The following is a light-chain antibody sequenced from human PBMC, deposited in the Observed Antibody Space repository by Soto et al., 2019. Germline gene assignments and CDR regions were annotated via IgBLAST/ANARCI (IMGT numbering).Light chain of an antibody. V-gene: IGKV3-20*01. Sequence: EIVLTPSPGTLSLSPGERATLSCMASQSVSSSYLAWYQQKPGQPPRLLIYGVSSRATGIPDRFSGSGSGTDFTLTISRLEPEDFAVFYCQHYDSLPITFGQGTRLEIK. CDR2: GVS. CDR1: QSVSSSY. CDR3: QHYDSLPIT. J-gene: IGKJ5*01.